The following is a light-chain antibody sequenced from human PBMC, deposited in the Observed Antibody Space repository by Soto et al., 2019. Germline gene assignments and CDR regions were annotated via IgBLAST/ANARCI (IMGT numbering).Light chain of an antibody. V-gene: IGLV2-14*01. J-gene: IGLJ3*02. Sequence: QSVLTQPASVSGSPGQSITISCTGSSSDIGDYNYVSWYQQRPAKAPKLIIYEVTNRPSGISNRFSGSKSGNTASLAISGLQAEDEGDYYCSSYASSGTLVFGGGTKLTVL. CDR1: SSDIGDYNY. CDR2: EVT. CDR3: SSYASSGTLV.